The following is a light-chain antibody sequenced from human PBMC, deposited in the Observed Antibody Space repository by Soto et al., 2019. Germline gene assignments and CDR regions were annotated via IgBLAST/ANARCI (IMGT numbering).Light chain of an antibody. CDR2: DVT. CDR1: KEVASYNR. V-gene: IGLV2-18*01. Sequence: QSVLTQPPSVSGSPGQSVTISCTGTKEVASYNRVSWYQQTPGTSPKLLIYDVTKRASGISDRFSGSKSGNTASLTISGLHTDDEGDYYCGLYKIAETVVLGGGTKVTVL. J-gene: IGLJ2*01. CDR3: GLYKIAETVV.